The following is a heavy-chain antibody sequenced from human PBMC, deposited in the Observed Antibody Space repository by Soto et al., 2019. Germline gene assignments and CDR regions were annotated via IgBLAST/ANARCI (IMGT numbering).Heavy chain of an antibody. CDR3: ARVEYSSSGGMDV. D-gene: IGHD6-6*01. Sequence: SETLSLTCTVSGGSISSYYWSWIRQPPGKGLEWIGYIYYSGSTNYNPSLKGRVTISVDTSKNQFSLKLSSVTAADTAVYYCARVEYSSSGGMDVWGQGTTVTVSS. CDR1: GGSISSYY. CDR2: IYYSGST. V-gene: IGHV4-59*01. J-gene: IGHJ6*02.